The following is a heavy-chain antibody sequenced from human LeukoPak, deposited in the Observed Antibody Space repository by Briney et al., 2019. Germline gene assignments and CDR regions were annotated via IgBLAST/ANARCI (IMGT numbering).Heavy chain of an antibody. CDR3: AREATPEYYYDSSGPDNAFDI. D-gene: IGHD3-22*01. V-gene: IGHV4-30-4*01. CDR1: GGSISSGDYY. Sequence: PSQTLSLTCTVSGGSISSGDYYWSWIRQPPGKGLEWIGYIYYSGSTYYNPSLKSRVTISVDRSKNQFSLKLSSVTAADTAVYYCAREATPEYYYDSSGPDNAFDIWGQGTMVTVSS. CDR2: IYYSGST. J-gene: IGHJ3*02.